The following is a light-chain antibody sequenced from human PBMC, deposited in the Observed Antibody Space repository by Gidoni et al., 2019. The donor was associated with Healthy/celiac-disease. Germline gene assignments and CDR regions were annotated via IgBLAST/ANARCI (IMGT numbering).Light chain of an antibody. Sequence: QSVLTQPPSVSGAPGQRVTISCTGSRSNIGAGYDVHWYQQLPGTAPKHLIYGNSNRPSGVPDRVSGSKSGTSASLAITGLQAEDEADYYCQSYDSSLSGYVFGTGTKVTVL. CDR2: GNS. J-gene: IGLJ1*01. V-gene: IGLV1-40*01. CDR3: QSYDSSLSGYV. CDR1: RSNIGAGYD.